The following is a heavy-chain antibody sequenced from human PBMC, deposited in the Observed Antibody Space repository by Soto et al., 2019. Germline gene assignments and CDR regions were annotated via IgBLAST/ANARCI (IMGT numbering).Heavy chain of an antibody. Sequence: ASVKVSCKASGYTFTSYDINWVRQATGQGLEWMGWMNPNSGNTGYAQKFQGRVTMTRNTSISTAYMELSSLRSEDTAVYYCARDEYYYGSGTDILYYGMDVWGQGTTVTVSS. J-gene: IGHJ6*02. V-gene: IGHV1-8*01. D-gene: IGHD3-10*01. CDR3: ARDEYYYGSGTDILYYGMDV. CDR1: GYTFTSYD. CDR2: MNPNSGNT.